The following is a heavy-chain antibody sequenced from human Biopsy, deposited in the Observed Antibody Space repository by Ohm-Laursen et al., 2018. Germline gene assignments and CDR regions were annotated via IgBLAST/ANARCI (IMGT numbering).Heavy chain of an antibody. CDR1: GGTLSKYA. CDR3: ARTGTYYHDSSLYYFYGLDL. Sequence: SVKVSCKTFGGTLSKYAMSWVRQAPGQGLEWLGVIIAPSGTTNSAQRFQGRLSITADESATSVYMELSSLTSEDTAVYYCARTGTYYHDSSLYYFYGLDLWGQGSTVTVFS. CDR2: IIAPSGTT. D-gene: IGHD3-22*01. V-gene: IGHV1-69*13. J-gene: IGHJ6*02.